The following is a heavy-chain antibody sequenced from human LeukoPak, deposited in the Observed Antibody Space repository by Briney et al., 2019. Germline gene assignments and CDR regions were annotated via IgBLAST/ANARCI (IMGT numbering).Heavy chain of an antibody. Sequence: SETLSLTCDVSGGSFSGYYSSWIRQPPGKGLEWIGEVSHSGTTNYNSSLKSRVSMSVGASSTQFSLIMTSVTAADTAVYYCATSGWNGGGGFDPWGQGTLVIVSS. CDR3: ATSGWNGGGGFDP. CDR1: GGSFSGYY. CDR2: VSHSGTT. D-gene: IGHD3-16*01. V-gene: IGHV4-34*01. J-gene: IGHJ5*02.